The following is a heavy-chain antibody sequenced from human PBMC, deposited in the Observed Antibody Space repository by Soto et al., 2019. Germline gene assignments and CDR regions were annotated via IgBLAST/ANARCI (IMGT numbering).Heavy chain of an antibody. Sequence: QITLKESGPTLVKPTQTLTLTCTFSGFSLSTRGVGVGWIRQPPGKALEWLALIYWDDDKRYSPSLKGRLTITKDISKNQVVLTMTNMDPVDTATYYCAHTTRRTLISSYPSGFDPWGQGTLVSVSS. D-gene: IGHD3-16*02. J-gene: IGHJ5*02. CDR3: AHTTRRTLISSYPSGFDP. V-gene: IGHV2-5*02. CDR2: IYWDDDK. CDR1: GFSLSTRGVG.